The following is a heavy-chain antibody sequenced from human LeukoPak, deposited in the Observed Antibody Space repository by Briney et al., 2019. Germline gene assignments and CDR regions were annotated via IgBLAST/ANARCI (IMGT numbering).Heavy chain of an antibody. J-gene: IGHJ4*02. CDR3: ASLSGGAAVSAFDY. Sequence: KSGGSLRLSCAASGFTFSDYWIHWVRQPPGKGLEWIGEIYHSGSTSYNPSLKSRVTISVDKSKSQFSLKLSSVTAADTAVYYCASLSGGAAVSAFDYWGQGTLVIVSS. CDR1: GFTFSDYW. D-gene: IGHD2-15*01. V-gene: IGHV4-4*02. CDR2: IYHSGST.